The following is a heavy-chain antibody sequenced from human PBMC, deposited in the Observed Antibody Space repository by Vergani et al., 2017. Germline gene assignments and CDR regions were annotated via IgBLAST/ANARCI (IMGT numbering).Heavy chain of an antibody. V-gene: IGHV3-15*01. CDR1: GLNFNAAW. CDR3: ATYNVGASFD. Sequence: EVQLVESGGGLLKPGDHVRLSCAVSGLNFNAAWMTWVPQAPGKGLEWLGRVISKKDGGRADYSPHVKGTITISRDESKSTIYLDMNSLRIEDTATYYCATYNVGASFDWGPETRVTVAS. J-gene: IGHJ4*01. CDR2: VISKKDGGRA. D-gene: IGHD5-24*01.